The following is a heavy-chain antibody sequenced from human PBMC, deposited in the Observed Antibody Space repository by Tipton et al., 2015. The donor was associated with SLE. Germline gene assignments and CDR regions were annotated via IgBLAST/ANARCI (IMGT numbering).Heavy chain of an antibody. CDR3: ARGAYFYYDMDV. Sequence: GLVKPSETLSPTCTVSGGSISNYYWSWIRQPPGKGLEWIGYMYDSGSTTYNPSLKSRVTISVDASKNQFSLNLSSVTAADTAGYYCARGAYFYYDMDVWGQGTTVSVSS. V-gene: IGHV4-59*01. CDR1: GGSISNYY. J-gene: IGHJ6*02. D-gene: IGHD3-16*01. CDR2: MYDSGST.